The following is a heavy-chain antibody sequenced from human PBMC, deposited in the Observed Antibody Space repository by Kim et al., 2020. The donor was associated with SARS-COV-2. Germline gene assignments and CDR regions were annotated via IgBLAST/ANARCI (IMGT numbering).Heavy chain of an antibody. CDR2: ISYEGKYK. D-gene: IGHD1-26*01. V-gene: IGHV3-30*04. Sequence: GGSLRLSCAASGFDFRNDAMHWVRQAPGKGLEWVAVISYEGKYKYYAESEGRFTISRDNSKNTLYLEMNSLRGEDTAVYYCARDHSLLNQYYALDVWGPGTTVTVSS. CDR3: ARDHSLLNQYYALDV. CDR1: GFDFRNDA. J-gene: IGHJ6*02.